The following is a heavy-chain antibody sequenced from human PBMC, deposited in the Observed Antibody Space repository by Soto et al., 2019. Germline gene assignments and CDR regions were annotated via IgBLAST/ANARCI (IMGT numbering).Heavy chain of an antibody. Sequence: VGSLRLSCAASGFTFGSFWMSWVRQAPGKGLEWVANIKQNGSEKIYVDSVKGRFTISRDNAKKSLFLQMNSLRVEDTAVYYCARGPAFPPFFDYWGQGTLVTVSS. V-gene: IGHV3-7*03. CDR1: GFTFGSFW. CDR3: ARGPAFPPFFDY. J-gene: IGHJ4*02. CDR2: IKQNGSEK. D-gene: IGHD2-2*01.